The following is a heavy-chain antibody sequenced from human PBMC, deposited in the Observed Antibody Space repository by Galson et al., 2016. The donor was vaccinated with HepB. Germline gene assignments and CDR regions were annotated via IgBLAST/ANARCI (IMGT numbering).Heavy chain of an antibody. CDR3: AKGPRAAGTLPFDY. J-gene: IGHJ4*02. V-gene: IGHV3-23*01. D-gene: IGHD6-13*01. CDR2: ISGSGGST. Sequence: SLRLSCAASGFTFSSYAMSWVRQAPGKGLEWVSTISGSGGSTYYADSVKGRFTISRDNSKNTLYLQMNSLRAEDTAVYYCAKGPRAAGTLPFDYWGQGTLVTVSS. CDR1: GFTFSSYA.